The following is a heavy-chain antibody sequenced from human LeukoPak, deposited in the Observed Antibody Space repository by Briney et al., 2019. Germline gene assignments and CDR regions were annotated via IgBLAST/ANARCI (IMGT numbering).Heavy chain of an antibody. CDR2: VDPEDGET. J-gene: IGHJ4*02. CDR3: ATVAGRSMTIFGVALLH. Sequence: GAAVKISCQVSGYIFTDYFMHSVGPAGGKARAWVGLVDPEDGETIYAEKFQGRVTITAETSTDTAYMELSSLRSEDTAVYYCATVAGRSMTIFGVALLHWGQGTLVTVSS. V-gene: IGHV1-69-2*01. D-gene: IGHD3-3*01. CDR1: GYIFTDYF.